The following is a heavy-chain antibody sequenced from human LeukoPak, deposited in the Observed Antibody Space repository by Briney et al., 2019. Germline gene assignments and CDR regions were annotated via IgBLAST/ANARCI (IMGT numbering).Heavy chain of an antibody. J-gene: IGHJ2*01. V-gene: IGHV4-39*07. Sequence: SETLSLTCTVSGGSIRSSNNYWGWIRQPPWKGLEWIGGIHYSGSTYYYPSLKSRVTISVDTSKNQFSLKLSSVTAADTAVYYCARDRVTTIQWYFDLWGRGTLVTVSS. CDR2: IHYSGST. CDR1: GGSIRSSNNY. D-gene: IGHD5-12*01. CDR3: ARDRVTTIQWYFDL.